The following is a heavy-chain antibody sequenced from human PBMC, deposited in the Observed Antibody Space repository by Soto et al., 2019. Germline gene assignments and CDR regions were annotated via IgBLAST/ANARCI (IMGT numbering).Heavy chain of an antibody. CDR3: ASIQVGATTSDY. CDR1: GFTFSSYS. Sequence: EVQLVESGGGLVKPGGSLRLSCAASGFTFSSYSMNWVRQAPGKGLEWVSSIFISSSSYIYYADSVKGRFTISRDNAKNSLYLQMNSLRAEDTAVYYCASIQVGATTSDYWGQGTLVTVSS. D-gene: IGHD1-26*01. CDR2: IFISSSSYI. J-gene: IGHJ4*02. V-gene: IGHV3-21*01.